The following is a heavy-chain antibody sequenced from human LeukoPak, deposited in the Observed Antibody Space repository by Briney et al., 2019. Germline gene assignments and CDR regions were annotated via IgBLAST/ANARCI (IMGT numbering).Heavy chain of an antibody. Sequence: PSETLSLTCAVSGGSISSGGYSWSWIRQPPGKGLEWIGYIYHSGSTYYNPSLKSRVTISVDRSKNQFSLKLSSVTAADTAVYYCARLTVTTYYGMDVWGQGTTVTVSS. J-gene: IGHJ6*02. CDR2: IYHSGST. CDR1: GGSISSGGYS. V-gene: IGHV4-30-2*01. D-gene: IGHD4-17*01. CDR3: ARLTVTTYYGMDV.